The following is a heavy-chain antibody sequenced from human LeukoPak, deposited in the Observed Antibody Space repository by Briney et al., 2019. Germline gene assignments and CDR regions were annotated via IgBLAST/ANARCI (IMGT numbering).Heavy chain of an antibody. Sequence: SVKVSCKASGGTFSSYVISWVRQAPGQGLEWMGGIIPIFGTANYAQKFQGRVTITADKSTSTAYMELSSLRSEDTAVYYCARATGVWLGELLPIDYWGQGTLVTVSS. D-gene: IGHD3-10*01. CDR2: IIPIFGTA. J-gene: IGHJ4*02. CDR1: GGTFSSYV. V-gene: IGHV1-69*06. CDR3: ARATGVWLGELLPIDY.